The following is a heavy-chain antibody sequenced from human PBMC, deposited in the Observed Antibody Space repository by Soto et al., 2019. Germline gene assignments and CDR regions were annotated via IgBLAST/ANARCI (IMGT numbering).Heavy chain of an antibody. D-gene: IGHD1-20*01. CDR3: ARGVGGITGILDAFDI. J-gene: IGHJ3*02. V-gene: IGHV3-13*01. Sequence: PGGSLRLSCVASGFTFSSYDMHWVRQATGKGLEWVSAIGTAGDTYYPGSVKGRFTISRENAKNSLYLQMNSLRAGDTAVYYCARGVGGITGILDAFDIWGQGTMVTVSS. CDR2: IGTAGDT. CDR1: GFTFSSYD.